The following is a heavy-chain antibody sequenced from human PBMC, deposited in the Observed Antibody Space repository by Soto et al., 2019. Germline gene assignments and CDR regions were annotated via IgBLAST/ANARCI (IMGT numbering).Heavy chain of an antibody. V-gene: IGHV1-24*01. CDR3: ATMNCSGGSCYSVLDPYYYYGMDV. D-gene: IGHD2-15*01. CDR2: FDPEDGET. J-gene: IGHJ6*02. CDR1: GYTLTELS. Sequence: ASVKVSCKVSGYTLTELSMHWVRQAPGKGLEWMGGFDPEDGETIYAQKFQGRVTMTEDTSTDTAYMELSSLRSEDTAVYYCATMNCSGGSCYSVLDPYYYYGMDVWGQGTTVTVSS.